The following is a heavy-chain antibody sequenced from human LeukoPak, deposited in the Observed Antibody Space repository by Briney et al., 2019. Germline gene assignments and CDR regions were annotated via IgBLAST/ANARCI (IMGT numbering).Heavy chain of an antibody. J-gene: IGHJ4*02. V-gene: IGHV3-23*01. Sequence: GGSLRLSCAASGFTFSSYGMSWVRQAPGKGLEWVSIISGSGGSTYYADSVKGRFTISRDNSKNTVFLQMNSLRAEDAAVYYCAKGEASTGYHLTAGDYWGQGALVTVSS. CDR1: GFTFSSYG. CDR2: ISGSGGST. D-gene: IGHD3-22*01. CDR3: AKGEASTGYHLTAGDY.